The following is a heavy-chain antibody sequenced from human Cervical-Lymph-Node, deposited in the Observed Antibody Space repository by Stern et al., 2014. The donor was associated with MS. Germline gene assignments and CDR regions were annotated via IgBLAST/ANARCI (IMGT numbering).Heavy chain of an antibody. CDR3: ARVRRDPFSTSSPADNDY. D-gene: IGHD6-6*01. V-gene: IGHV1-18*01. CDR1: GYTFTHYG. J-gene: IGHJ4*02. Sequence: QVQLVQSGAEVNKPGASAKVSCEASGYTFTHYGISWVRQAPGQGLEWMGWISGYNGDTRYAQKVQGRVTMTTDKSTSTVYLELRSLTSDDTAVYYCARVRRDPFSTSSPADNDYWGQGTLVTVSS. CDR2: ISGYNGDT.